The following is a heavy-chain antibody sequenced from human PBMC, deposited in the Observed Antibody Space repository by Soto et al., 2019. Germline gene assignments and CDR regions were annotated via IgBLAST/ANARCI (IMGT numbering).Heavy chain of an antibody. CDR1: GVPISSYDW. V-gene: IGHV4-4*02. D-gene: IGHD1-1*01. J-gene: IGHJ5*02. Sequence: QVHLEESGPGLVRPSGTLSLTCNVSGVPISSYDWWTWVRQTPGKGKERNGEIYHNGRTKYNPSLKSRVSLSVDKSKNQSSLNLQSLTAADTAVYYCARGTLIGSSTRNWFDPWGQGTQVTVSS. CDR2: IYHNGRT. CDR3: ARGTLIGSSTRNWFDP.